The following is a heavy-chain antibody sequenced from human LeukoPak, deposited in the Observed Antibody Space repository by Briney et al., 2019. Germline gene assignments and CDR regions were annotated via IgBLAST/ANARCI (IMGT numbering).Heavy chain of an antibody. J-gene: IGHJ3*02. CDR1: GGSIRSYY. CDR2: IYTSGST. V-gene: IGHV4-4*09. D-gene: IGHD2-2*01. CDR3: ARQKCTSTSCLTKNAFDI. Sequence: PSETLSLTCTVSGGSIRSYYWSWIRQAPGKGLEWIGYIYTSGSTNYNPSLKSRVTISVDTSKNQFSLDLSSVTAADTAVYYCARQKCTSTSCLTKNAFDIWGQGTMVTVSS.